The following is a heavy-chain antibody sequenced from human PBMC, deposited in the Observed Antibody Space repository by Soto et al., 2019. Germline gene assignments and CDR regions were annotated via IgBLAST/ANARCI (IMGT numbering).Heavy chain of an antibody. CDR1: GGSISSSNW. J-gene: IGHJ4*02. D-gene: IGHD4-17*01. Sequence: QVQLQESGPGLVKPSGTLSLTCAVSGGSISSSNWWSWVRQPPGKGLDWIGEIYHSGSTNYNPSLKRRVTISVDKSKNQFSLKLSSVTAADTAVYYCARSTRSGTTFDYWGQGTLVTVSS. CDR2: IYHSGST. CDR3: ARSTRSGTTFDY. V-gene: IGHV4-4*02.